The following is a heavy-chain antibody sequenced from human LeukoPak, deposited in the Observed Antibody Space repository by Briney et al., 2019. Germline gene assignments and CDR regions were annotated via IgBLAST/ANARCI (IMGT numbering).Heavy chain of an antibody. D-gene: IGHD3-16*02. CDR3: ARDGGSYRSETPNFDY. CDR2: INWNGGST. J-gene: IGHJ4*02. CDR1: GFTFDDYG. Sequence: GGSLRLSCAASGFTFDDYGTSWVRQAPGKGLEWVSGINWNGGSTGYADSVKGRFTISRDNAKNSLYLQMNSLRAEDTALYYCARDGGSYRSETPNFDYWGQGTLVTVSS. V-gene: IGHV3-20*04.